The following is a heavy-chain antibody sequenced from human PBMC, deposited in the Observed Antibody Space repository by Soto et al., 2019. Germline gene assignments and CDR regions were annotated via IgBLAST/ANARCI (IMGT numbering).Heavy chain of an antibody. J-gene: IGHJ6*02. CDR3: ARSSTDFWSGYYIGRYYYYYGMDV. CDR2: IWYDGSNK. CDR1: GFTFSSYG. D-gene: IGHD3-3*01. Sequence: WSLRLSCAASGFTFSSYGMHWVRQAPGKGLEWVAVIWYDGSNKYYADSVKGRFTISRDNSKNTLYLQMNSLRAEDTAVYYCARSSTDFWSGYYIGRYYYYYGMDVWGQGTTVTVSS. V-gene: IGHV3-33*01.